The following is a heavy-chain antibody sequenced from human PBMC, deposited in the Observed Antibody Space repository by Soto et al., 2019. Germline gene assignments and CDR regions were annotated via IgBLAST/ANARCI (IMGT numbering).Heavy chain of an antibody. V-gene: IGHV1-69*13. CDR2: IIPIFGTA. D-gene: IGHD5-12*01. J-gene: IGHJ4*02. CDR3: ARGEGRGYDSGFDY. Sequence: GASVKVSCKASGGTFSSYAISWVRQAPGQGLEWMGGIIPIFGTANYAQKFQGRVTITADESTSTAYMELSSLRSEDTAVYYCARGEGRGYDSGFDYWGQGTLVTVSS. CDR1: GGTFSSYA.